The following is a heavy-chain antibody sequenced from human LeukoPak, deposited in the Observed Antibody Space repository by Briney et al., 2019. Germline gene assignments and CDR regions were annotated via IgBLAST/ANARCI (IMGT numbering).Heavy chain of an antibody. CDR1: GFTFSNYN. CDR2: ISSSSVTI. V-gene: IGHV3-48*01. D-gene: IGHD3-3*01. CDR3: ARVFRYGMDV. J-gene: IGHJ6*02. Sequence: GGSLRLSCAASGFTFSNYNVNWVRQAPGKGLEWVSYISSSSVTIYYADSVKGRFTISRDNAKNSLYLQMNSLRGADTAVYYCARVFRYGMDVWGQGTTVTVSS.